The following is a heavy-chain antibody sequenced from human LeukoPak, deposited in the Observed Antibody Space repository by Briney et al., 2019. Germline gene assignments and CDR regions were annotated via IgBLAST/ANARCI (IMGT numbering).Heavy chain of an antibody. J-gene: IGHJ3*02. Sequence: ASVKVSCKASGYTFTSYDINWVRQATGQGLEWMGWMNPNSGNTGYAQKFQGRVTMTRNTSTSTAYMELSSLTSEDTAVYYCARACSSRPTCAFDIWGQGTMVTVSS. CDR2: MNPNSGNT. V-gene: IGHV1-8*01. CDR1: GYTFTSYD. D-gene: IGHD2-15*01. CDR3: ARACSSRPTCAFDI.